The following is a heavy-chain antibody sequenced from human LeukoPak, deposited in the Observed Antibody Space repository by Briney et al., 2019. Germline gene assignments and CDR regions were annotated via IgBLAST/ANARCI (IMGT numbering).Heavy chain of an antibody. CDR2: ISAYNGNT. V-gene: IGHV1-18*01. D-gene: IGHD2-2*01. J-gene: IGHJ5*02. CDR1: GYTFTSYG. CDR3: AREQCSSTSCYYWFDP. Sequence: GASVKVSCKASGYTFTSYGISWVRQAPGQGLEWMGWISAYNGNTNYAQKLQGRVTMTTDTSTSTAYMELRSLRSDDTAMYYCAREQCSSTSCYYWFDPWGQGTLVTVSS.